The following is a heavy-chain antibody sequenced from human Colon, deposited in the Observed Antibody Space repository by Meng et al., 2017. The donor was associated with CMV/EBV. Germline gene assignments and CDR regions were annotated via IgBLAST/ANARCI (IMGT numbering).Heavy chain of an antibody. D-gene: IGHD3/OR15-3a*01. CDR1: GFNLRNDG. J-gene: IGHJ5*02. CDR3: ARWTGWFDP. Sequence: RSWAGSGFNLRNDGINWVRQAPGKGLEWLASKSQEGSEDYYADSVKGGFTMSRDNSKNTVHLQMNSLGPDDTAVYYCARWTGWFDPWGQGTLVTVSS. CDR2: KSQEGSED. V-gene: IGHV3-30*03.